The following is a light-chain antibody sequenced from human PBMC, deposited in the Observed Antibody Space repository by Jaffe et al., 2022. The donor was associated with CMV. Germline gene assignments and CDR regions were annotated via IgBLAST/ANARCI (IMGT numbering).Light chain of an antibody. V-gene: IGKV4-1*01. CDR2: WAS. Sequence: DIVMTQSPASLAVSLGERATINCRSSQSLLYSSNNKNYLAWYQQKPGQPPKLLIYWASTRESGVPDRFSGSGSGTDFTLTISSLQAEDVAVYYCQQYFSTPLLTFGPGTKVDVK. J-gene: IGKJ3*01. CDR3: QQYFSTPLLT. CDR1: QSLLYSSNNKNY.